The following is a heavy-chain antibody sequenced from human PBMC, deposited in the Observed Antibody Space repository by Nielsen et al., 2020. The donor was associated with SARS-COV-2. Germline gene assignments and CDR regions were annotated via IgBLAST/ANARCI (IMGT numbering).Heavy chain of an antibody. J-gene: IGHJ6*03. D-gene: IGHD5-18*01. CDR3: ASRAEGLELWRRYFYYMDV. CDR2: INHSGGT. CDR1: GGSISGYY. V-gene: IGHV4-34*01. Sequence: SETLSLTCTVYGGSISGYYWTWIRQSPGKGLEWIGEINHSGGTNYNPSLKSRVTISIDTSKKQFSLNLSSVTAADMAVYYCASRAEGLELWRRYFYYMDVWGKGTTVTVSS.